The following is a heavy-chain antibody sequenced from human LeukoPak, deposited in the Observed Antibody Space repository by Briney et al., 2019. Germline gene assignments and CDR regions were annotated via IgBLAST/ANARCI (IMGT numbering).Heavy chain of an antibody. CDR3: TRDYGDYKGDS. CDR1: GFTFGDYA. CDR2: IRSKAYGGTT. D-gene: IGHD4-17*01. V-gene: IGHV3-49*04. Sequence: GRSLRLSCTASGFTFGDYAVIWVRQAPGKGLERVGFIRSKAYGGTTEYAASVKGRISISRDDSKSIAYLQMNSLKTEDTAVYYCTRDYGDYKGDSWGQGTLVTVSS. J-gene: IGHJ5*01.